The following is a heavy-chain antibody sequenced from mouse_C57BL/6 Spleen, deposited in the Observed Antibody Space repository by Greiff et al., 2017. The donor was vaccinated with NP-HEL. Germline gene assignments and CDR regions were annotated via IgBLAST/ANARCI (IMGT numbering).Heavy chain of an antibody. J-gene: IGHJ4*01. D-gene: IGHD4-1*01. CDR3: ARNWDGAMDD. Sequence: VQLQQSGAELVKPGASVKISCKASGYAFSSYWMNWVKQRPGKGLEWIGQIYPGDGDTNYKGKFKGKATLTADKASSTAYMQLSSLTSEDSAVYCCARNWDGAMDDGGQGTTVTGSS. CDR2: IYPGDGDT. CDR1: GYAFSSYW. V-gene: IGHV1-80*01.